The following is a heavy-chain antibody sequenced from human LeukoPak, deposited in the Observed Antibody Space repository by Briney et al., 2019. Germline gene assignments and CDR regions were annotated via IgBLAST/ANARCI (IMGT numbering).Heavy chain of an antibody. CDR3: AKWPEGAMDYFDY. J-gene: IGHJ4*02. CDR2: ISGDGTRT. CDR1: GFSFSSYA. V-gene: IGHV3-23*01. D-gene: IGHD3-16*01. Sequence: GGSLRLSCAASGFSFSSYAMTWARQAPVKGLEWVSAISGDGTRTYYADSVKGRFTISRDNSKNTLYLEMSSLRVEDTAIYYCAKWPEGAMDYFDYWGQGTLVTVSS.